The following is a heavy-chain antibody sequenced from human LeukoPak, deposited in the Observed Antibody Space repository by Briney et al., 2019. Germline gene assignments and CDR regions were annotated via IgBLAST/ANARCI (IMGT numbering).Heavy chain of an antibody. D-gene: IGHD4-17*01. Sequence: GGSLRLSCAASGFTVSSNYMSWVRQAPGKGLEWVSVIYSGGSTNYADSVKGRFTISRDNSKDTLYLQMNSLRAEDTAVYYCARGVPTTVTTHDYWGQGTLVTVSS. CDR2: IYSGGST. J-gene: IGHJ4*02. V-gene: IGHV3-66*01. CDR3: ARGVPTTVTTHDY. CDR1: GFTVSSNY.